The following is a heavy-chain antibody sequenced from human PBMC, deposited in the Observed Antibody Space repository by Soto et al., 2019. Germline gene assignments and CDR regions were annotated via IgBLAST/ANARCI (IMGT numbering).Heavy chain of an antibody. D-gene: IGHD2-2*02. CDR3: ASIPAKYCSSTSCYKTDAFDI. J-gene: IGHJ3*02. Sequence: ASVKVSCKASGYTFTSYDINWVRQATGQGLEWMGWMNPNSGNTGYAQKFQGRVTMTRNTSISTAYMELSSLRSEDTAVYYCASIPAKYCSSTSCYKTDAFDIWGQETMVNVS. CDR2: MNPNSGNT. CDR1: GYTFTSYD. V-gene: IGHV1-8*01.